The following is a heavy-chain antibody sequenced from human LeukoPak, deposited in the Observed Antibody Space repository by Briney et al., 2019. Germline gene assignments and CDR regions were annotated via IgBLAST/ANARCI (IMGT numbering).Heavy chain of an antibody. CDR1: GGSISSYY. J-gene: IGHJ6*03. Sequence: SETLSLTCTVSGGSISSYYWSWIRQPPGKGLGWIGYIYYSGSTNYNPSLKSRVTISVDTSKNQFSLKLGSVTAADTAVYYCARAGGFAGYMDVWGKGTTVTISS. V-gene: IGHV4-59*01. CDR3: ARAGGFAGYMDV. D-gene: IGHD3-16*01. CDR2: IYYSGST.